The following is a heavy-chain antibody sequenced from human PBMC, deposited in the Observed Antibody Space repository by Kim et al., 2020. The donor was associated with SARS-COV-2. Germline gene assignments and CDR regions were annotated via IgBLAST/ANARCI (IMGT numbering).Heavy chain of an antibody. D-gene: IGHD1-26*01. V-gene: IGHV5-51*01. CDR3: ARRVGYYYGMDV. Sequence: SSPSFQGQVTISADKSISPAYLQWSSLKASDTAMYYCARRVGYYYGMDVWGQGTTVTVSS. J-gene: IGHJ6*02.